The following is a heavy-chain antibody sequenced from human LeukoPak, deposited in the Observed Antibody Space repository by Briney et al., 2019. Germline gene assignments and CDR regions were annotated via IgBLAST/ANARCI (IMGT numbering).Heavy chain of an antibody. CDR3: AKADASGRYYNRYYYYMDV. V-gene: IGHV4-59*11. J-gene: IGHJ6*03. CDR2: IYYGGTT. Sequence: SETLSLTCIVSGGSINSHYWTWIRQPPGKGLEYLGYIYYGGTTVYNPSLKSRVTISLDTSKNQFSLTLTSVTAADTAVYYCAKADASGRYYNRYYYYMDVWGKGTTVTVSS. CDR1: GGSINSHY. D-gene: IGHD3-10*01.